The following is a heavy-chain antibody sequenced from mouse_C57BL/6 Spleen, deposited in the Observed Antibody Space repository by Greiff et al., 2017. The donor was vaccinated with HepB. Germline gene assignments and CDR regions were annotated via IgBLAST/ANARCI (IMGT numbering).Heavy chain of an antibody. CDR3: TITTVARYAMDY. J-gene: IGHJ4*01. D-gene: IGHD1-1*01. Sequence: QVQLQQSGAELVRPGASVTLSCKASGYTFTDYEMHWVKQTPVHGLEWIGAIDPETGGTAYNQKFKGKAILTADKSSSTAYMELRSLTSEDSAVYYCTITTVARYAMDYWGQGTSVTVSS. V-gene: IGHV1-15*01. CDR1: GYTFTDYE. CDR2: IDPETGGT.